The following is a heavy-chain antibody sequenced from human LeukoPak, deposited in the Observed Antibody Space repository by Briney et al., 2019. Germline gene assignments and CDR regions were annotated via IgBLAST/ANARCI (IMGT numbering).Heavy chain of an antibody. CDR1: GFTFRNYV. CDR3: AREGYYGSGSPPSLYFDY. D-gene: IGHD3-10*01. Sequence: GGSLRLSCAASGFTFRNYVIHWVRQAPGKGLEWVAVTSSDLNVKLYADSVKGRFTISRDNARSTLYSQMNSLRPEDTAIYYCAREGYYGSGSPPSLYFDYWGQGTLVTVSS. V-gene: IGHV3-30-3*01. CDR2: TSSDLNVK. J-gene: IGHJ4*02.